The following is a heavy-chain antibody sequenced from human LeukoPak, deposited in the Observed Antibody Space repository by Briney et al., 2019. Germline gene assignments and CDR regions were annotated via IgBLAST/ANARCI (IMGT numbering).Heavy chain of an antibody. CDR3: ARGVETGVDWFDP. CDR1: GFTFSTYA. Sequence: GGSLRLSCAASGFTFSTYAMTWVRQAPGKGLEWVSAINGGGGNTYYADSVRGRFTISRDNSKDTLYLQMNSLRAEDTAVYYCARGVETGVDWFDPWGQGTLVTVSS. D-gene: IGHD7-27*01. CDR2: INGGGGNT. J-gene: IGHJ5*02. V-gene: IGHV3-23*01.